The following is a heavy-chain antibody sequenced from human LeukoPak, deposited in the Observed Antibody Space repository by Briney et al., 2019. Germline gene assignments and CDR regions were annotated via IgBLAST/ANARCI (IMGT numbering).Heavy chain of an antibody. D-gene: IGHD4-23*01. CDR1: GFTFSSYG. CDR3: ARDGASTYGGNDY. Sequence: GRSLRLSSAASGFTFSSYGMHWVRQAPGKGLEWVAVIWYDGSNKYYADSVKGRFTISRDNSKNTLYLQMNSLRAEDTAVYYCARDGASTYGGNDYWGQGTLVTVSS. J-gene: IGHJ4*02. V-gene: IGHV3-33*01. CDR2: IWYDGSNK.